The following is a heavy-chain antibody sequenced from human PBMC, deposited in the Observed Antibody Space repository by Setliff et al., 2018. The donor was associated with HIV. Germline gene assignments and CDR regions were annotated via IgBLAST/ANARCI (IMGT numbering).Heavy chain of an antibody. D-gene: IGHD2-15*01. Sequence: SETLSLTCTVSGGSISNSAYYWGWICQPPGKGLEWIGGIYYSGSTYHNPSLKSRVTTSVDTSKNQFSLKLTSVTAADTAVYYCASQYCSAGSCYSDYWGQGTLVTVSS. CDR1: GGSISNSAYY. CDR2: IYYSGST. CDR3: ASQYCSAGSCYSDY. V-gene: IGHV4-39*01. J-gene: IGHJ4*02.